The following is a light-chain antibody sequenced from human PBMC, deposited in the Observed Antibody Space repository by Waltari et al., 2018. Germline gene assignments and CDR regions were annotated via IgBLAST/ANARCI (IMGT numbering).Light chain of an antibody. J-gene: IGKJ3*01. CDR3: QQYNNWPPLFT. Sequence: EIVMTQSPVTLSVSPGERATLSCRASQSVSSNSAWYQQKPGQAPRLLIYGASTRATGIPARFSGSGSGTEFTLTISSLQSEDFAVYYCQQYNNWPPLFTFGPGTKVDIK. V-gene: IGKV3-15*01. CDR2: GAS. CDR1: QSVSSN.